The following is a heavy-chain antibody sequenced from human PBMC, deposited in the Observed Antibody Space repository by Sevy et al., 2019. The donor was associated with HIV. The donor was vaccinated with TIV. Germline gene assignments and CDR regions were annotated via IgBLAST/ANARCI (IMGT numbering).Heavy chain of an antibody. Sequence: ASVKVSCKASGYTFTSYGISWVRQAPGQGLEWMGWISAYNGNTNYAQKLQGRVTMTTETSTSTAYMELRSLRSDDTAVYYCARDEDYCSGGSCYNYYYYGMDVWGQGTTVTVSS. CDR3: ARDEDYCSGGSCYNYYYYGMDV. D-gene: IGHD2-15*01. V-gene: IGHV1-18*01. J-gene: IGHJ6*02. CDR1: GYTFTSYG. CDR2: ISAYNGNT.